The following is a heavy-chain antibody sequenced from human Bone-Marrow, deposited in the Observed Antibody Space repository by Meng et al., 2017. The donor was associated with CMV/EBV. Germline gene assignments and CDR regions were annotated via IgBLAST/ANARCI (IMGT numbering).Heavy chain of an antibody. D-gene: IGHD1-26*01. CDR1: GFTFSSYA. Sequence: GESLKISCAASGFTFSSYAMSWVRQAPGKGLEWVSVIYSGGSSTYYADSVKDRFTISRDNSKNTLYLQMNSLRAEDTAVYYCAKVIVGATSGFDYWGQGTLVTVAS. V-gene: IGHV3-23*03. J-gene: IGHJ4*02. CDR2: IYSGGSST. CDR3: AKVIVGATSGFDY.